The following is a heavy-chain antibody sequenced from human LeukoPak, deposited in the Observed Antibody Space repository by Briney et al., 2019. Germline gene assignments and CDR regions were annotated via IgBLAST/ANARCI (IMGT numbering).Heavy chain of an antibody. J-gene: IGHJ4*02. CDR1: GGSIITNDYW. Sequence: TSETLSLTCVVSGGSIITNDYWWGWIRQPPGKGLEWIGSIYHSGSTYYNPSLKSRVTISVDTSKNQFSLKLSSVTAADTAVYYCARAYYDFWSGYYLGYFDYWGQGTLVTVSS. CDR3: ARAYYDFWSGYYLGYFDY. CDR2: IYHSGST. D-gene: IGHD3-3*01. V-gene: IGHV4-39*07.